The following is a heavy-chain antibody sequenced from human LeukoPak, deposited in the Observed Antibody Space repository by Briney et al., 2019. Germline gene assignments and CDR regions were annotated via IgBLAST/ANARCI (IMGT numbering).Heavy chain of an antibody. J-gene: IGHJ6*02. V-gene: IGHV1-24*01. CDR1: GYTLTKLS. D-gene: IGHD3-9*01. Sequence: GASVKVSCKVSGYTLTKLSMHWVRQAPGKGLEWMGGFDPEDGETIYAQKFQGRVTMTEDTSTDTAYMELSSLRSEGTAVYYCATEGTRYYDILTGYYSGMDVWGQGTTVTVSS. CDR3: ATEGTRYYDILTGYYSGMDV. CDR2: FDPEDGET.